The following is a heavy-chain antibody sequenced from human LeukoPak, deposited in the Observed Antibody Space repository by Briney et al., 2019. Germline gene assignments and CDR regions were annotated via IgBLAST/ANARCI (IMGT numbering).Heavy chain of an antibody. J-gene: IGHJ6*03. Sequence: GGSLRLSCAASGFTFSTYTIHWVRLAPGKGLEWVAFIRYDGSNKYYADSVKGRFTISRDNSKNTLYLQMNSLRAEDTAVYYCAKDPSGGELLSLYYYYYYMDVWGKGTTVTISS. CDR3: AKDPSGGELLSLYYYYYYMDV. V-gene: IGHV3-30*02. D-gene: IGHD3-10*01. CDR2: IRYDGSNK. CDR1: GFTFSTYT.